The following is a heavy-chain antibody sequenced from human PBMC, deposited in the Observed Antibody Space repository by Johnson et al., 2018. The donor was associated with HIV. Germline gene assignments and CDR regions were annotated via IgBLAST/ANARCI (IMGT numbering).Heavy chain of an antibody. D-gene: IGHD6-6*01. CDR1: GFIFDDYG. V-gene: IGHV3-30*19. CDR3: WGYSTSSNAAFDI. CDR2: ISYDGRNK. Sequence: QVQLVESGGGVLRPGGSLRLSCEGFGFIFDDYGLNWVRQAPGEGLEWVADISYDGRNKYSTDSVKGRFTISRDNSKNTLFLQMNSLRAEDTAGYYCWGYSTSSNAAFDIWGQGTMVTVSS. J-gene: IGHJ3*02.